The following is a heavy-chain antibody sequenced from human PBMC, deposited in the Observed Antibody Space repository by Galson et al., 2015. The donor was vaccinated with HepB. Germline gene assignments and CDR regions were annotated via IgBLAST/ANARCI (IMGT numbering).Heavy chain of an antibody. CDR2: ISGNTEST. CDR3: AKGGRVCATNCYTGGEYFDS. V-gene: IGHV3-23*01. J-gene: IGHJ4*02. D-gene: IGHD2-2*02. CDR1: GFTFASFA. Sequence: SLRLSCAASGFTFASFAMNWVRQAPGKGLEWVSGISGNTESTQYADSVKGRFTTSRDNSKNTVYLQMNSLRAEDTAVYYCAKGGRVCATNCYTGGEYFDSWGQGVLVTVSS.